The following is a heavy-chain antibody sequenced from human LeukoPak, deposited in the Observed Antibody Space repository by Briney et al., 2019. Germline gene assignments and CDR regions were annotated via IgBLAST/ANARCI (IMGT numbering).Heavy chain of an antibody. V-gene: IGHV4-59*12. CDR3: ARDVGATNYYYYMDV. CDR2: IYYSGST. CDR1: GGSISSYY. D-gene: IGHD1-26*01. J-gene: IGHJ6*03. Sequence: PSETLSLTCTVSGGSISSYYWSWIRQPPGKGLEWIGYIYYSGSTYYNPSLKSRVTISVGTSKNQFSLKLSSVTAADTAVYYCARDVGATNYYYYMDVWGKGTTVTVSS.